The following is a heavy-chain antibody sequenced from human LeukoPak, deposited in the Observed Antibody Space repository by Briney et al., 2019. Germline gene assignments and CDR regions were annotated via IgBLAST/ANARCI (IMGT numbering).Heavy chain of an antibody. J-gene: IGHJ4*02. Sequence: SVKVSCKASGGTFSSYSIVWVRQAPGQGLEWMGGINPKSGTTNYAQKFQGRVTITTDESTRTAFVELSSLRSEDTALFFCARLTGGNYLEYLGQGTLVTVSS. D-gene: IGHD3-16*01. V-gene: IGHV1-69*05. CDR2: INPKSGTT. CDR1: GGTFSSYS. CDR3: ARLTGGNYLEY.